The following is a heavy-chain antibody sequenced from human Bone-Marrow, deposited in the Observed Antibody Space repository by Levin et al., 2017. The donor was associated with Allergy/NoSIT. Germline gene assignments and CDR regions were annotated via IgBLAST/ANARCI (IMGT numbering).Heavy chain of an antibody. CDR2: INPDSGGT. D-gene: IGHD2/OR15-2a*01. CDR3: ARLPTVISNFDY. CDR1: GYTFTGYY. V-gene: IGHV1-2*02. J-gene: IGHJ4*02. Sequence: ASVKVSCKASGYTFTGYYMHWVRQAPGQGLEWMGWINPDSGGTNYAQKFQGRVTMTRDTSISTAYMELTRLRSDDTAVFYCARLPTVISNFDYWGQGTLVTVSS.